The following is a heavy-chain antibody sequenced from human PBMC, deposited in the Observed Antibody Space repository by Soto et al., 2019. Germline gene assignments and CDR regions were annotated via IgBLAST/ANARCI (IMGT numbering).Heavy chain of an antibody. Sequence: SETLSLTCTVSGGSISSYYWSWIRQPPGKGLEWIGYIYYSGSTNYNPSLKSRVTISVDTSKNQFSLKLSSVTAADTAVYYCARDIAYCGGDCYWSGAFDIWGQGTMVTV. J-gene: IGHJ3*02. V-gene: IGHV4-59*01. CDR2: IYYSGST. CDR1: GGSISSYY. D-gene: IGHD2-21*02. CDR3: ARDIAYCGGDCYWSGAFDI.